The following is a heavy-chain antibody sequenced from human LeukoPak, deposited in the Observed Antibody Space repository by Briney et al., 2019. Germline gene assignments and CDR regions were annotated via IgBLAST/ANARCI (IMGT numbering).Heavy chain of an antibody. J-gene: IGHJ2*01. Sequence: GGSLRLSCAASGFRFSDIGMHWVRQAPGKGLEWLAFIRYDGSNKYYADSMKGRLTISRDNSKNTLFLEMNSLRPEDTAMYYCAKGRATAVANWYFGLWGRGTLVTVSS. V-gene: IGHV3-30*02. D-gene: IGHD5-18*01. CDR1: GFRFSDIG. CDR2: IRYDGSNK. CDR3: AKGRATAVANWYFGL.